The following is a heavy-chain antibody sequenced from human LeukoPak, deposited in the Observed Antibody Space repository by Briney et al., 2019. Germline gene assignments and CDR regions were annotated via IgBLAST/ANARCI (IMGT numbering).Heavy chain of an antibody. Sequence: PGGSLRLSCAASGFTFNDYSMHWVRQPPGKGLEWIGYIYYSGSTNYSPSLKSRVTISVDTSKNQFSLKLSSVTAADTAVYYCARGYGDYEFDYWVQGTLVTVSS. J-gene: IGHJ4*02. CDR1: GFTFNDYS. CDR2: IYYSGST. V-gene: IGHV4-59*01. CDR3: ARGYGDYEFDY. D-gene: IGHD4-17*01.